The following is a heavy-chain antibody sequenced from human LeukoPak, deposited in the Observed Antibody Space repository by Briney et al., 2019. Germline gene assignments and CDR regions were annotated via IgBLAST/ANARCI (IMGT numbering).Heavy chain of an antibody. CDR3: ARGYSYYAY. Sequence: SETLSLTCTVSGGSISSYYWSWIRQPPGKGLEWIGYIYYSGSTNYNPSLKSRVTISVDTSKNQFSLKLSSVTAADTAVYYCARGYSYYAYWGQGTLVTVSS. CDR1: GGSISSYY. V-gene: IGHV4-59*01. D-gene: IGHD5-18*01. J-gene: IGHJ4*02. CDR2: IYYSGST.